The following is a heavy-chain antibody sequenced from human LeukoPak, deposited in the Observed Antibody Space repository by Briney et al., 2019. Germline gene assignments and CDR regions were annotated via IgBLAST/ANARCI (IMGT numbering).Heavy chain of an antibody. D-gene: IGHD6-13*01. CDR2: IKGDGSAK. CDR3: ARLVLSRSWFDDF. J-gene: IGHJ4*02. CDR1: GFTFSSYW. Sequence: GGSLRLSCAASGFTFSSYWMSWVRQAPGKGLEWVANIKGDGSAKYYVDSVKGRFTITRDNAKSSLFLQMNSLRAEDTAVYYCARLVLSRSWFDDFWGQGTLVPVSS. V-gene: IGHV3-7*01.